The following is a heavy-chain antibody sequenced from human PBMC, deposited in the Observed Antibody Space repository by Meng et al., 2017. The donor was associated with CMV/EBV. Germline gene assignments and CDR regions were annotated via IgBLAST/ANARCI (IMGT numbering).Heavy chain of an antibody. CDR2: ISWDGGST. D-gene: IGHD3-10*01. V-gene: IGHV3-NL1*01. Sequence: GGSLRLSCAASGFTFSSYWMHWVRQAPGKGLEWVSLISWDGGSTYYADSVKGRFTISRDNSKNTLYLQMNSLRAEDTAVYYCAKNHEYGSGSYLGLDYWGQGTLVTVSS. CDR1: GFTFSSYW. J-gene: IGHJ4*02. CDR3: AKNHEYGSGSYLGLDY.